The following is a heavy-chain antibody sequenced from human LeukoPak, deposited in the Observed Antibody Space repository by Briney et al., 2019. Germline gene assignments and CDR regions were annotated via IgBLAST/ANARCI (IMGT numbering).Heavy chain of an antibody. V-gene: IGHV4-30-2*01. CDR2: IHHSGST. D-gene: IGHD3-10*01. Sequence: SETLSLTCAVSGGSVSSIDFSWSWIRQPPGKGLEWIGYIHHSGSTNYNPSLKSRVTISVDTSKNQFSLKLSSVTAADTAVYYCARHPEVRPTYFQHWGQGTLVTVSS. J-gene: IGHJ1*01. CDR3: ARHPEVRPTYFQH. CDR1: GGSVSSIDFS.